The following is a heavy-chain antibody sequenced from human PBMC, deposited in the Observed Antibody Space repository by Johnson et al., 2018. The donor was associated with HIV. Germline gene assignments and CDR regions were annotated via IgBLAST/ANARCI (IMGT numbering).Heavy chain of an antibody. J-gene: IGHJ3*02. Sequence: VQLVESGGGLVKPGGSLRLSCAASGFTFSNAWMSWVRQGPGQGLEWVGRITRKTEGGTTDYAAPVKGSFTISRDDSKNTLFLQMNSLKIEDTATYYCTTAGSSGSAHAFDIWGQGTRVTVSS. CDR1: GFTFSNAW. CDR2: ITRKTEGGTT. D-gene: IGHD3-22*01. V-gene: IGHV3-15*01. CDR3: TTAGSSGSAHAFDI.